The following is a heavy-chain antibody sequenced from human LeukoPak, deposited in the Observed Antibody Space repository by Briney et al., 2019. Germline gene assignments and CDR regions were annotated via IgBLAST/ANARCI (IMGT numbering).Heavy chain of an antibody. Sequence: GGSLRLSCAASGFTVSSNYMSWVRQAPGKGLEWVSVIYSGGSTYYADSVRGRFTISRDTSKNMVFLQMNSLRVEDTAVYYCARGIDYWGRGTLVTVSS. CDR1: GFTVSSNY. J-gene: IGHJ4*02. V-gene: IGHV3-53*01. CDR2: IYSGGST. CDR3: ARGIDY.